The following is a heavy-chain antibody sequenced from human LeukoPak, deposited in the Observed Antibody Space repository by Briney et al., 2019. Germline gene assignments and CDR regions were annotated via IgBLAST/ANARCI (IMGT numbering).Heavy chain of an antibody. J-gene: IGHJ6*02. Sequence: GGSLRLSCAASGFTVSSNYMSWVRQAPGKGLEWVSVIYSGGSTYYAGSVKGRFTISRDNSKNTLYLQMNSLRAEDTAVYYCASSTVTTLGYYYYGMDVWGQGTTVTVSS. D-gene: IGHD4-17*01. CDR1: GFTVSSNY. CDR2: IYSGGST. CDR3: ASSTVTTLGYYYYGMDV. V-gene: IGHV3-53*01.